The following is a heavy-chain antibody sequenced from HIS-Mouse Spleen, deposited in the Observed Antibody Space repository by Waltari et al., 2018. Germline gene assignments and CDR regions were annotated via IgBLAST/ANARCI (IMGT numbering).Heavy chain of an antibody. J-gene: IGHJ2*01. CDR1: GGSISSSSYY. V-gene: IGHV4-39*07. CDR2: IYYSGGT. CDR3: AREIPYSSSWYDWYFDL. D-gene: IGHD6-13*01. Sequence: QLQLQESGPGLVKPSETLSLTCTVSGGSISSSSYYWGWIRQPPGKGLEWIGGIYYSGGTYYNPPLKSRVTISVDTSKNQVSLKLSAVTAADTAVYYCAREIPYSSSWYDWYFDLWGRGTLVTVSS.